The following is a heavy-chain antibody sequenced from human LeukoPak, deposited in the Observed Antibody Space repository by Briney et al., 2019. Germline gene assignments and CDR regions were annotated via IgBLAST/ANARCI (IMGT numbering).Heavy chain of an antibody. V-gene: IGHV4-61*02. CDR3: ARDGYFGAAASYYYYYMDV. D-gene: IGHD3-9*01. CDR1: GGSISSGSYY. J-gene: IGHJ6*03. Sequence: SETLSLTCTVSGGSISSGSYYWSWIRQPAGKGLEWIGRIYTSGSTNYNPSLKSRVTMSVDTSKNQFSLKLSSVTAADTAVYYCARDGYFGAAASYYYYYMDVWGKGTTVTISS. CDR2: IYTSGST.